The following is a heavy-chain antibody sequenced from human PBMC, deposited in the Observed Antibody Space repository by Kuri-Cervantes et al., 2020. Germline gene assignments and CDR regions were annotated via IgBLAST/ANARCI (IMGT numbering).Heavy chain of an antibody. CDR3: AAASKLRAFDI. CDR1: GFTFSSYW. Sequence: GESLKISCAASGFTFSSYWMHWVRQAPGKGLVWVSRINSDGSSTSYADSVKGRFTISRDNSKNTLYLQMNSLRAEDTAVYYCAAASKLRAFDIWGQGTMVTVSS. CDR2: INSDGSST. J-gene: IGHJ3*02. D-gene: IGHD6-25*01. V-gene: IGHV3-74*01.